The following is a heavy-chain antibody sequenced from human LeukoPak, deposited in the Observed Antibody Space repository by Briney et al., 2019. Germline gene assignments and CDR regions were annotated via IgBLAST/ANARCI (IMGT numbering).Heavy chain of an antibody. Sequence: SVKVSCKASGGTFISYTISWVRHAPGQGLEWMGRIIPILGIANYAQKFQGRVTITADKSTSTAYMELSSLRSEDTAVYYCARGRGCSGGSCYSGHLDAFDIWGQGTMVTVSS. CDR3: ARGRGCSGGSCYSGHLDAFDI. D-gene: IGHD2-15*01. J-gene: IGHJ3*02. CDR1: GGTFISYT. V-gene: IGHV1-69*02. CDR2: IIPILGIA.